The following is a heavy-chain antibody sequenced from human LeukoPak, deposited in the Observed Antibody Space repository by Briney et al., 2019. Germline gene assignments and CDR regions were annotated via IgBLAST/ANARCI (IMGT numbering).Heavy chain of an antibody. J-gene: IGHJ4*02. CDR2: IHPDGSST. CDR1: GFTFSSYW. D-gene: IGHD6-13*01. Sequence: PGGSLRLSCAASGFTFSSYWMSWVRQAPGKGLVWVSRIHPDGSSTTYADSVKGRFTISRDNAKNTLYLQMNSLRAEDTAVYYCARERAAGFDYWGQGTLVTVSS. CDR3: ARERAAGFDY. V-gene: IGHV3-74*01.